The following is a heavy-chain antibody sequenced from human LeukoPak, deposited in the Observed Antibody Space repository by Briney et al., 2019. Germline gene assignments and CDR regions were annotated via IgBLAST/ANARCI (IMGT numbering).Heavy chain of an antibody. J-gene: IGHJ4*02. CDR1: GFTFSSYG. CDR2: ISYDGSNK. D-gene: IGHD1-7*01. V-gene: IGHV3-30*18. CDR3: AKDQSRWQWNYVNDY. Sequence: PGGSLRLSCAASGFTFSSYGMHWVRQAPGKGLEWVAVISYDGSNKYYADSVKGRFTISRDNSKNTLYLQMNSLRAEDTAVYYCAKDQSRWQWNYVNDYWGQGTLVTVSS.